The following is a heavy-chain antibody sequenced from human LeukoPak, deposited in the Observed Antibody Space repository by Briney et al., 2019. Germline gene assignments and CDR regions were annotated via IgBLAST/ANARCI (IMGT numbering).Heavy chain of an antibody. CDR2: IIPTFGTA. J-gene: IGHJ5*02. V-gene: IGHV1-69*05. CDR3: AGFRVVPAATNWFDP. Sequence: ASVKVSCKASGGTFSSYAISWVRQAPGQGLEWMGRIIPTFGTANYAQKFQGRVTITTDESTSTAYMELSSLRSEDTAVYYCAGFRVVPAATNWFDPWGQGTLVTVSS. D-gene: IGHD2-2*01. CDR1: GGTFSSYA.